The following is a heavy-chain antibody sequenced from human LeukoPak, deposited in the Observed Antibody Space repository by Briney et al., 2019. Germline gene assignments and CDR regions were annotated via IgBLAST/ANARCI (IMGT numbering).Heavy chain of an antibody. D-gene: IGHD3-10*01. CDR2: ISGSGGST. CDR1: GITFSGSG. J-gene: IGHJ4*02. V-gene: IGHV3-23*01. CDR3: AKGERGLLWFGELFYYFDY. Sequence: GGSLRLSCAASGITFSGSGMSWVRQAPGKGLEWVSTISGSGGSTYYADSVKGRFTISRDNSKNTLYLQMNSLRAEDTAVYYCAKGERGLLWFGELFYYFDYWGQGTLVTVSS.